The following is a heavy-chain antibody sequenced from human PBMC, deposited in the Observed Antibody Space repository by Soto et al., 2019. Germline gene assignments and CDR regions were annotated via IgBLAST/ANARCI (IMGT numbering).Heavy chain of an antibody. J-gene: IGHJ6*02. D-gene: IGHD6-13*01. CDR2: ISGSGGST. CDR3: AKDSIAAAGRYYYGMDV. CDR1: GFTFSSYA. V-gene: IGHV3-23*01. Sequence: QAGGSLRLSCAASGFTFSSYAMSWVRQAPGKGLEWVSAISGSGGSTYYADSVKGRFTISRDNSKNTLYLQMNSLRAEDTAVYYCAKDSIAAAGRYYYGMDVWGQGTTVTVSS.